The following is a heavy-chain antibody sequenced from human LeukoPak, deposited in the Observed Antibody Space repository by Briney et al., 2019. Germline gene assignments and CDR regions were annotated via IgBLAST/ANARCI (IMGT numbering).Heavy chain of an antibody. D-gene: IGHD3-9*01. Sequence: SETLSLTCTVYGGSFSGYYWSWIRQPPGKGLEWIGEINHSGSTNYNPSLKSRVTISLDTSKNQFSLKLYSVTAADTAVYYCARGQRYFDILTGYSLDAFDIWGQGTMVTVSS. CDR3: ARGQRYFDILTGYSLDAFDI. V-gene: IGHV4-34*01. CDR2: INHSGST. J-gene: IGHJ3*02. CDR1: GGSFSGYY.